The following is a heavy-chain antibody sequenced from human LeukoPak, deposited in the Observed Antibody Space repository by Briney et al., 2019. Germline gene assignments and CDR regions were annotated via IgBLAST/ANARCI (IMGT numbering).Heavy chain of an antibody. CDR2: IYYSGST. CDR1: GGSISSYY. CDR3: ARHGARYDSSGYYHYYFDY. V-gene: IGHV4-59*08. J-gene: IGHJ4*02. D-gene: IGHD3-22*01. Sequence: PSETLSLTCTVSGGSISSYYWSWIRQPPGKGLEWIGYIYYSGSTNYNPSLKSRVTISVDTSKNQFSLKLSSVTAADTAVYYCARHGARYDSSGYYHYYFDYWGQGTLVTVSS.